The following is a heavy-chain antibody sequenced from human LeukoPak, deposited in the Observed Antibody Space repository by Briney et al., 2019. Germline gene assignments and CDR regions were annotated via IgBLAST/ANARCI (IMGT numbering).Heavy chain of an antibody. CDR2: VYHSGST. D-gene: IGHD5-24*01. CDR3: ARSPERWLQLLIDY. J-gene: IGHJ4*02. CDR1: GYSISSGYY. Sequence: SETLSLTCAVSGYSISSGYYWGWIRQPPGKGLEWIGSVYHSGSTYYNPSLKSRVTISVDTSKNQFSLKLSSVTAADTAVYYCARSPERWLQLLIDYWGQGTLVTVSS. V-gene: IGHV4-38-2*01.